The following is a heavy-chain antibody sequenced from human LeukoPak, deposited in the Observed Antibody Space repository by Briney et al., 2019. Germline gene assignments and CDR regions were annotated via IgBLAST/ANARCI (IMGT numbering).Heavy chain of an antibody. D-gene: IGHD2/OR15-2a*01. J-gene: IGHJ2*01. CDR2: IAHDGSVQ. CDR3: AKEKVPISMPAWYFDL. Sequence: GGSLRLSCAASGFTFSNFGMHWVRQTPGKGLEWVTVIAHDGSVQYYTDSVKGRFTISRDDSKNTLYLQMNSLRAEDTAIYYCAKEKVPISMPAWYFDLWGRGTLVTVSS. CDR1: GFTFSNFG. V-gene: IGHV3-30*18.